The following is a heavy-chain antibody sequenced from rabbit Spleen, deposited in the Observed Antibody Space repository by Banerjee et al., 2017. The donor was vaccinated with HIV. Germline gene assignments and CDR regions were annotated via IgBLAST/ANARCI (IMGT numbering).Heavy chain of an antibody. CDR3: ARGSAAMTMVITGFYFNL. Sequence: QEQLVESGGGLVQPGGSLKLSCKASRFDFSRYYMSWVRQAPGKGLEWIAYIYVGSSGSTYYANWAKGRFTISKASSTTVTLQMTSLTAADTATYFCARGSAAMTMVITGFYFNLWGQGTLVTVS. CDR1: RFDFSRYYM. V-gene: IGHV1S45*01. J-gene: IGHJ4*01. D-gene: IGHD2-1*01. CDR2: IYVGSSGST.